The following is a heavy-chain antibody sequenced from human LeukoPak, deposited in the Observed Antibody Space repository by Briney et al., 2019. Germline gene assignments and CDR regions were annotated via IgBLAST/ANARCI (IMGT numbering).Heavy chain of an antibody. CDR1: GGSVSSGSYY. Sequence: SETLSLTCTVSGGSVSSGSYYWSWIRQPPGKGLEWIGYIYYSGSTNYNPSLKSRVTISVDTSKYQFSLKLSSVTAADTAVYYCARGVVTYYYGSGSYRFDPWGQGTLVTVSS. J-gene: IGHJ5*02. CDR2: IYYSGST. CDR3: ARGVVTYYYGSGSYRFDP. V-gene: IGHV4-61*01. D-gene: IGHD3-10*01.